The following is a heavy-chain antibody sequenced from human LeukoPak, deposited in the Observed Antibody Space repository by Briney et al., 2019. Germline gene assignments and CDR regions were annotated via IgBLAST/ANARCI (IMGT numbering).Heavy chain of an antibody. V-gene: IGHV3-48*03. Sequence: GGSLRLSCAASGFTFSSYEMSWVRQAPGKGLEWVSYISSSGSTIYYADSVKGRFTISRDNAKNSLYLHMNSLRAEDTAVYYCARERYSYGADTDYWGQGTLVTVSS. CDR3: ARERYSYGADTDY. CDR2: ISSSGSTI. D-gene: IGHD5-18*01. CDR1: GFTFSSYE. J-gene: IGHJ4*02.